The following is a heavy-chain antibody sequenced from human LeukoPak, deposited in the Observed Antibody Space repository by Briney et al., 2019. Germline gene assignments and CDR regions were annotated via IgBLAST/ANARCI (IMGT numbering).Heavy chain of an antibody. J-gene: IGHJ5*02. CDR2: INHSGST. CDR1: GGSFSGYY. CDR3: ASMVVVVAASWFDP. V-gene: IGHV4-34*01. D-gene: IGHD2-15*01. Sequence: SETLSLTCAVYGGSFSGYYWSWIRQPPGKGPGWIGEINHSGSTNYNPSLKSRVTISVDTSKDQFSLKLSSVTAADTAVYYCASMVVVVAASWFDPWGQGTLVTVSS.